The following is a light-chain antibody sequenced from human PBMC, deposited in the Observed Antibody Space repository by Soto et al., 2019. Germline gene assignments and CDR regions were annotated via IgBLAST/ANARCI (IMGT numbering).Light chain of an antibody. J-gene: IGKJ4*01. V-gene: IGKV3-20*01. Sequence: EIVLTQSPGTLSLSPGERATLSCRASQSVSSTYLAWYQQRPGQAPRLLIYGASSRATGIPDRFSGSGSGTDFTITISRLEPEEFAVYYCQQYAGSPLAFGGGTKVEIK. CDR2: GAS. CDR3: QQYAGSPLA. CDR1: QSVSSTY.